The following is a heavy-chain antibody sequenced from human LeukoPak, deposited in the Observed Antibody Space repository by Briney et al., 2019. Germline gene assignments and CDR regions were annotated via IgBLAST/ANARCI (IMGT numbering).Heavy chain of an antibody. CDR3: ARVGAMIVDSMPLP. CDR1: GGSISSSSYY. CDR2: IYYSGST. Sequence: SETLSLTCTVSGGSISSSSYYWGWLRQPPGKGLEWIGSIYYSGSTYYNPSLKSRVTISVDTSKNQFSLKLSSVTAADTAVYYCARVGAMIVDSMPLPWGQGTLVTVSS. V-gene: IGHV4-39*07. D-gene: IGHD3-22*01. J-gene: IGHJ4*02.